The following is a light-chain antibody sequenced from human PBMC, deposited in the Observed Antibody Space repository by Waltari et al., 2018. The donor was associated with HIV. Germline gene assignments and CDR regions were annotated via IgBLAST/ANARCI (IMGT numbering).Light chain of an antibody. CDR1: GSDLGRYNF. CDR2: EVS. V-gene: IGLV2-23*02. J-gene: IGLJ3*02. CDR3: CSYACEKSWV. Sequence: QSALTQPASVSGSPRQSITISCTGTGSDLGRYNFVSWYPQHPGHVPQIMISEVSKRSSVVCNRFSGSKSGNTVSLTISGLQAEVEADYYCCSYACEKSWVFGGGTKLTVL.